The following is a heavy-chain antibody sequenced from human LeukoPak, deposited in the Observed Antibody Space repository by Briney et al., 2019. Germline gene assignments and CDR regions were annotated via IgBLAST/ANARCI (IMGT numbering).Heavy chain of an antibody. D-gene: IGHD5-18*01. CDR3: ARRFRRPGGYSYGYPNYYYYMDV. V-gene: IGHV4-61*02. CDR1: GGSISSGSYY. Sequence: ASETLSLTCTVSGGSISSGSYYWSWIRQPAGKGLEWIGRIYTSGSTSYNPSLKSRVTISVDTSKNQFSLKLSSVTAADTAVYYCARRFRRPGGYSYGYPNYYYYMDVWGKGTTVTISS. CDR2: IYTSGST. J-gene: IGHJ6*03.